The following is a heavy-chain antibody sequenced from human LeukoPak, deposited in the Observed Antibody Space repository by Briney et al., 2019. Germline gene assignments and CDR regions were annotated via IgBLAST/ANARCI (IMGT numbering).Heavy chain of an antibody. D-gene: IGHD1-26*01. J-gene: IGHJ3*02. CDR2: ICYSGST. CDR3: ARSRGGSYYGDASDI. Sequence: SQTLSLTCTVSGGSIRSGDYYWSWISQPPGKGLEWIGYICYSGSTYYKPSLKSRVSISLDTSKNQFSLKLSSVTAADTAVYYCARSRGGSYYGDASDIWGQGTMVTVSS. V-gene: IGHV4-30-4*01. CDR1: GGSIRSGDYY.